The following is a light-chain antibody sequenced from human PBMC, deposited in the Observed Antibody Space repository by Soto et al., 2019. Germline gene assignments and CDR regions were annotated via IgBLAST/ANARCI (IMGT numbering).Light chain of an antibody. CDR1: QNINNY. Sequence: DIQMTQSPSSLSASIGDRVTITCRTIQNINNYLNWYQQKSGKATELLIYAASPLQSGVPSRFSGSGSGTDFTLTINSLQPEDVATYYCQQSYSTIRTLGHGTKLKVK. J-gene: IGKJ2*01. CDR2: AAS. V-gene: IGKV1-39*01. CDR3: QQSYSTIRT.